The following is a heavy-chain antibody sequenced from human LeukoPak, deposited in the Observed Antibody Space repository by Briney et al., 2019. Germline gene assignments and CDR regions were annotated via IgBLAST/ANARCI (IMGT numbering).Heavy chain of an antibody. CDR3: ARLASSSSSDY. J-gene: IGHJ4*02. D-gene: IGHD6-6*01. Sequence: PGGSLRLSCAAAGFTFSSYSMNWVRQAPGKGLEWLSSISSSSSYIYYADSVKGRFTISRDNAKNSLYLQMNSLRAEDTAVYYCARLASSSSSDYWGQGTLVTVSS. CDR2: ISSSSSYI. V-gene: IGHV3-21*01. CDR1: GFTFSSYS.